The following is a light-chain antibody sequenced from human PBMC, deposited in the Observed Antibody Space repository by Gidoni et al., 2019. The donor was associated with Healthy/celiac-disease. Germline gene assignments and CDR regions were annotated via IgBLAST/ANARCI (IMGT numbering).Light chain of an antibody. V-gene: IGLV1-36*01. Sequence: QSVLPQPPSVSQAPRQRVTISCSGSSSNIGNNAVNWYQQLPGKAPKLLIYYDDLLPSGVSDRFSGSKSGTSASLAISGLQSEDEADYYCAAWDDSLNGHWVFGGGTKLTVL. CDR1: SSNIGNNA. CDR3: AAWDDSLNGHWV. CDR2: YDD. J-gene: IGLJ3*02.